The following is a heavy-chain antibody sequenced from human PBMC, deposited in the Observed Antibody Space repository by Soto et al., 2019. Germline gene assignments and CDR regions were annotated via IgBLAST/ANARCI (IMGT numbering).Heavy chain of an antibody. J-gene: IGHJ1*01. CDR1: GGTFSSYA. CDR3: ARSSRGGATPAEYFQH. V-gene: IGHV1-69*12. Sequence: QVQLVQSGAEVKKPGSSVKVSCKASGGTFSSYAISWVRQAPGQGLEWMGGIIPIFGTANYAQKFQGRVTITADGSTSTAYMERSSLRSEDTAVDYCARSSRGGATPAEYFQHWGQGTLVTVSS. CDR2: IIPIFGTA. D-gene: IGHD1-26*01.